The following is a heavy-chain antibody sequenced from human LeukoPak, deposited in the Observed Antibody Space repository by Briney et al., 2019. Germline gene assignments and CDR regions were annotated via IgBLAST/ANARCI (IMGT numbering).Heavy chain of an antibody. CDR2: TYYRSKWFS. CDR3: ARDLLAWASDI. CDR1: GDSVSSNSAG. J-gene: IGHJ3*02. Sequence: SQTLSLTCAISGDSVSSNSAGWNWIRQSPSRGLEWLGRTYYRSKWFSDYAVSVKRRITINADTSKNQFSMELDSVTPEDTAVYYCARDLLAWASDIWGQGTMVTVSS. V-gene: IGHV6-1*01.